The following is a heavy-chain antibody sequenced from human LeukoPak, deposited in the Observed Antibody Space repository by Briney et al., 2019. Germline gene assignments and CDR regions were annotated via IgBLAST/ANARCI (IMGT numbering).Heavy chain of an antibody. Sequence: ASVKVSCKASGFTFTDYYMHWVRLAPGQGLEWMGYINPHSGVTSFPQKFWGRVTLTTDTSISAAYMELSSLISDDTAMYYCVREGITKAFDLWGQGALVTVSS. CDR2: INPHSGVT. D-gene: IGHD1-14*01. CDR3: VREGITKAFDL. V-gene: IGHV1-2*02. CDR1: GFTFTDYY. J-gene: IGHJ4*02.